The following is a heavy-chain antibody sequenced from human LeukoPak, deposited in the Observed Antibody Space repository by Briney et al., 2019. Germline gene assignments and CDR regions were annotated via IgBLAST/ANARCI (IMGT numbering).Heavy chain of an antibody. J-gene: IGHJ2*01. CDR3: AADNYYDSSGYSFLWYFDL. CDR2: IVVGSGNT. CDR1: GFTFTNSA. D-gene: IGHD3-22*01. Sequence: SVKVSCKASGFTFTNSAVQWVRQARGQRLEWIGWIVVGSGNTNYAQKFQERVTITRDMSTSTAYMELRSPRSEDTAVYYCAADNYYDSSGYSFLWYFDLWGRGTLVTVSS. V-gene: IGHV1-58*01.